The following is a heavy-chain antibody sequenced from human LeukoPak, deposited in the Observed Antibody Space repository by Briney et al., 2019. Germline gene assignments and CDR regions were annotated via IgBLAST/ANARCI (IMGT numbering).Heavy chain of an antibody. V-gene: IGHV4-39*07. J-gene: IGHJ4*02. CDR3: TRGRHTYCGGDCWRYYFDY. CDR1: GGSISSSSYY. D-gene: IGHD2-21*02. CDR2: IYYSGST. Sequence: PSETLSLTCTVSGGSISSSSYYWGWIRQPPGKGLEWIGSIYYSGSTYYNPSLKSRVTISVDTSKNQFSLKLSSVTAADTAVYYCTRGRHTYCGGDCWRYYFDYWGQGTLVTVSS.